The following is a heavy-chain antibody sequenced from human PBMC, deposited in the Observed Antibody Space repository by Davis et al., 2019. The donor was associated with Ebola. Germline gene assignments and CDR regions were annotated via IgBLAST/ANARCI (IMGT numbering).Heavy chain of an antibody. D-gene: IGHD2-2*01. CDR2: INPSGGST. CDR1: GYTFTSYY. CDR3: AREGRCSSTSCPYGMDV. J-gene: IGHJ6*02. V-gene: IGHV1-46*01. Sequence: AASVKVSCKASGYTFTSYYMHWVRQAPGQGLEWMGIINPSGGSTSYAQKFQGRVTMTRDTSTSTVYMELSSLRAEDTAVYYCAREGRCSSTSCPYGMDVWGQGTTVTVSS.